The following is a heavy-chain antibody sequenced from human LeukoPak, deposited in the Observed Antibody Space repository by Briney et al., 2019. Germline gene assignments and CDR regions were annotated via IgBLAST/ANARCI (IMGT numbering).Heavy chain of an antibody. J-gene: IGHJ4*02. CDR1: GFTFSDYA. CDR3: ARVGRGYSFKVYYFDY. D-gene: IGHD5-18*01. Sequence: GGSLRLSCAASGFTFSDYAIHWVRQAPGKGLEWVAVISYDGSNKFYADSVKGRFTISRDNSNNTLCLQMNSLRAEDTAVYYCARVGRGYSFKVYYFDYWGQGTLVTVSS. V-gene: IGHV3-30*04. CDR2: ISYDGSNK.